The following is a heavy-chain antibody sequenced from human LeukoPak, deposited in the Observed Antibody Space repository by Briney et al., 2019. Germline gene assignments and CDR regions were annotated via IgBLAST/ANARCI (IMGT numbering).Heavy chain of an antibody. J-gene: IGHJ4*02. Sequence: GGSLRLSCAPSGFTFSSFAMSWVRQAPGKGLEWVSAISGSGGSTYYADSVKGRFTISRDNSKNTLYLQMNSLRAEDTAVYYCAKDTYYYDSSGYYYRIYFDYWGQGTLVTVSS. V-gene: IGHV3-23*01. CDR1: GFTFSSFA. CDR2: ISGSGGST. D-gene: IGHD3-22*01. CDR3: AKDTYYYDSSGYYYRIYFDY.